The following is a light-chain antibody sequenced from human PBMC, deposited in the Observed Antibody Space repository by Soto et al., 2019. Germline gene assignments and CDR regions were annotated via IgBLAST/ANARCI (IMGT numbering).Light chain of an antibody. CDR1: QDINSF. Sequence: DIQMTQSPSSVSASVGDGVTITCRASQDINSFLAWYQQKPGKAPKLLIYAASTLHIGVPSRFRGSGSGTAFTLAISRLQPEDFATYFCQQTNHFPFSFGPGTQVDIK. CDR3: QQTNHFPFS. J-gene: IGKJ3*01. V-gene: IGKV1-12*01. CDR2: AAS.